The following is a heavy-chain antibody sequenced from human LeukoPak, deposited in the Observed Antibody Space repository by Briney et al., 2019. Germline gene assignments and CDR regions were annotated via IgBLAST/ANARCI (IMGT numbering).Heavy chain of an antibody. J-gene: IGHJ4*02. CDR2: ISAYNGNT. CDR3: ARGQHRAYYYDSSGYYQRLDY. V-gene: IGHV1-18*01. CDR1: GYTFTSYG. D-gene: IGHD3-22*01. Sequence: GASVKVSCKASGYTFTSYGISWVRQAPGQGLEWMGWISAYNGNTNYAQKLQGRVTMTTDTSTSTAYMELRSLRSDDTAVYYCARGQHRAYYYDSSGYYQRLDYWGQGTLVTVST.